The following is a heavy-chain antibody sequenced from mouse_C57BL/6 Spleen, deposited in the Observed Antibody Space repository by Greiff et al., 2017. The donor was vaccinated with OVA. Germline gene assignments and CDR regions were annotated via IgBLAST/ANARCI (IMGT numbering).Heavy chain of an antibody. J-gene: IGHJ4*01. CDR1: GFSLSTSGMG. V-gene: IGHV8-12*01. D-gene: IGHD1-1*01. Sequence: VKLMESGPGILQSSQTLSLTCSFSGFSLSTSGMGVSWIRQPSGKGLEWLAHIYWDDDKRYNPSLKSRLTISKDTSRNQVFLKITSVDTADTATYYCARREYYGSSYGYAMDYWGQGTSVTVSS. CDR2: IYWDDDK. CDR3: ARREYYGSSYGYAMDY.